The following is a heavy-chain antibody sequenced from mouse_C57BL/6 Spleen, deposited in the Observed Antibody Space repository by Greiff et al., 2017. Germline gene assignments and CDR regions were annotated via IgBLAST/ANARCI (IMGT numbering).Heavy chain of an antibody. CDR3: ARESGWLLYYYAMDY. CDR2: INPNYGTT. V-gene: IGHV1-39*01. D-gene: IGHD2-3*01. J-gene: IGHJ4*01. Sequence: QLQESGPELVKPGASVKISCKASGYSFTDYNMNWVKQSNGKSLELIGVINPNYGTTSYNQKFKGKATLTVDQSSSTAYMQLNSLTSEDSAVYYFARESGWLLYYYAMDYWGQGTSVTVSS. CDR1: GYSFTDYN.